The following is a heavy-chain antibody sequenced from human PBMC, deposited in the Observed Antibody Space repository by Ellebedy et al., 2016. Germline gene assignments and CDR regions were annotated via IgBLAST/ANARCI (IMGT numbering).Heavy chain of an antibody. CDR3: ARDSDGYTFDY. J-gene: IGHJ4*02. CDR1: GYTFTSYG. D-gene: IGHD5-24*01. Sequence: ASVKVSCKASGYTFTSYGISWVRQAPGQGLERMGRIIPILGIANYAQKFQGRVTITADKSTSTAYMELSSLRSEDTAVYYCARDSDGYTFDYWGQGTLVTVSS. CDR2: IIPILGIA. V-gene: IGHV1-69*04.